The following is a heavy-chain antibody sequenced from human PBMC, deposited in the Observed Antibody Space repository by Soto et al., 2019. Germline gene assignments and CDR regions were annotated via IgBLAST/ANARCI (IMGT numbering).Heavy chain of an antibody. CDR1: GGSISSGGYY. CDR3: ARYTLAMYYFDY. CDR2: IYYSGST. V-gene: IGHV4-31*03. D-gene: IGHD2-2*02. Sequence: PSETLSLTCTVSGGSISSGGYYWSWIRQHPGKGLEWIGYIYYSGSTYYNPSLKSRVTISVDTSKNQFSLKLSSVTAADTAVYYCARYTLAMYYFDYWGQGTLVTVSS. J-gene: IGHJ4*02.